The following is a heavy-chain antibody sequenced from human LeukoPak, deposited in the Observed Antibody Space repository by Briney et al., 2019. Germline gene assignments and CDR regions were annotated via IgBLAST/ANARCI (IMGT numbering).Heavy chain of an antibody. D-gene: IGHD4-17*01. CDR3: ARTTHDYYYYGMDV. CDR2: IYYSGST. CDR1: GGSISSGGYY. V-gene: IGHV4-31*03. Sequence: SQTLSLTCTVSGGSISSGGYYWSWIRQHPGKGLEWIGYIYYSGSTYYNPSLKSRVTISVDTSKNQFSLKLSSVTAADTAVYYCARTTHDYYYYGMDVWGQGTAVTVSS. J-gene: IGHJ6*02.